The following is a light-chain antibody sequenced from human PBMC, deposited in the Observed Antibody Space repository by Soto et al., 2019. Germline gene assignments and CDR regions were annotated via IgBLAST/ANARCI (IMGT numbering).Light chain of an antibody. V-gene: IGKV1-39*01. CDR1: QSISSY. J-gene: IGKJ1*01. CDR3: QHYGSSPRT. CDR2: AAS. Sequence: DIQMTQSPSSLSASVGDRVTITCRASQSISSYLNWYQQKPGKAPKLLIYAASSLQSGVPSRFSGSGSGTDFTLTISRLEPEDFAVYYCQHYGSSPRTFGQGTKVDIK.